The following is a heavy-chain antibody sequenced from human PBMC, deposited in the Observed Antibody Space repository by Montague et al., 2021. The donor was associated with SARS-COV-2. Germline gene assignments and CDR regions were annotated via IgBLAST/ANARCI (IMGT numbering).Heavy chain of an antibody. Sequence: SETLSLTCTVSGGSISSYYWSWIRQPPGKGLEWIGYIYYSGSTNYNPSLKSRVTTSVDTSKNQFSLKLSSVTAADTAVYYCAREGSGRGYYDYGMDVWGQGTTVTVSS. CDR1: GGSISSYY. CDR3: AREGSGRGYYDYGMDV. CDR2: IYYSGST. D-gene: IGHD3-10*01. J-gene: IGHJ6*02. V-gene: IGHV4-59*01.